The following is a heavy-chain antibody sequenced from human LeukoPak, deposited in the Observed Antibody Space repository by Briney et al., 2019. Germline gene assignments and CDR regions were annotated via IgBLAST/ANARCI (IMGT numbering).Heavy chain of an antibody. CDR3: ARGPELERFDY. J-gene: IGHJ4*02. D-gene: IGHD1-1*01. CDR1: GGTFSSYA. CDR2: IIPIFGTA. Sequence: SVNVSCKASGGTFSSYAISWVRQAPGQGLEWMGGIIPIFGTANYAQKFQGRVTITTDESTSTAYMELSSLRSEDTAVYYCARGPELERFDYWGQGTLVTVSS. V-gene: IGHV1-69*05.